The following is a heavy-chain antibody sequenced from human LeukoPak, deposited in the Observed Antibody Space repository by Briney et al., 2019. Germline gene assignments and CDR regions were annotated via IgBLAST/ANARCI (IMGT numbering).Heavy chain of an antibody. CDR1: GYTFTSYG. V-gene: IGHV1-18*01. Sequence: GASVKVSCKASGYTFTSYGISWVRQAPGRGLEWMGWISAYNGNTNYAQKLQGRVTMTTDTSTSTAYMELSSLRSEDTAVYYCATTPLYGSSGSEDYWGQGTLVTVSS. D-gene: IGHD3-22*01. CDR2: ISAYNGNT. J-gene: IGHJ4*02. CDR3: ATTPLYGSSGSEDY.